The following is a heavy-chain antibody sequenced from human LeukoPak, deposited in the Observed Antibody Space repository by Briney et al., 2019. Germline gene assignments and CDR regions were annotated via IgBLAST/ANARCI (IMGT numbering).Heavy chain of an antibody. D-gene: IGHD2-15*01. CDR1: GGSISSNNW. J-gene: IGHJ6*02. Sequence: SETLSLTCAVSGGSISSNNWWIWVRQSPEKGLEWIGEIYHDGSTNYNPSLKSRVTISMDKSKNQLSLKLTSVTAADTAVYFCVRDLSCSDGICYPFYYYGMDGWGQGTTVTVSS. V-gene: IGHV4-4*02. CDR3: VRDLSCSDGICYPFYYYGMDG. CDR2: IYHDGST.